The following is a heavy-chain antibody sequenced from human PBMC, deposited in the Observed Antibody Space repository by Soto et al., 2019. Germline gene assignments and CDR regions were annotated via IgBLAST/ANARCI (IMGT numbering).Heavy chain of an antibody. D-gene: IGHD3-10*01. CDR3: ARSGEGHFDY. Sequence: EVQLVESGGALVQRGGSLTLSCAASGFRFSIYSMNWVRQAPGKGLEWSAYITSDTKTIKYAESVKGRFTISRDNAKNSVYLLMNNMSDEDTAVYYCARSGEGHFDYWGQGTVVTVSS. CDR1: GFRFSIYS. CDR2: ITSDTKTI. V-gene: IGHV3-48*02. J-gene: IGHJ4*02.